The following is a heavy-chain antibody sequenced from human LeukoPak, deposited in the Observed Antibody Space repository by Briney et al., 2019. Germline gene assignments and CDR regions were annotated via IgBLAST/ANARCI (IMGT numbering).Heavy chain of an antibody. D-gene: IGHD6-13*01. CDR1: GGSFSGYY. J-gene: IGHJ6*02. CDR2: INHSGST. V-gene: IGHV4-34*01. CDR3: ARMQSMGGYSSSAGVRYYYYGMDV. Sequence: SETLSLACAVYGGSFSGYYWSWIRQPPGKGLEWIGEINHSGSTNYNPSLKSRITISVDTSKNQFSLKLSSVTAADTAVYYCARMQSMGGYSSSAGVRYYYYGMDVWGQGTTVTVSS.